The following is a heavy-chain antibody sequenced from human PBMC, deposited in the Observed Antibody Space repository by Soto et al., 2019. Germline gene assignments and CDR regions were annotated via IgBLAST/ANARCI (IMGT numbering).Heavy chain of an antibody. CDR1: GGSISSSSYY. CDR3: ARATEDIVVVVAAIGSGTYYFDY. V-gene: IGHV4-39*01. CDR2: IYYSGST. D-gene: IGHD2-15*01. J-gene: IGHJ4*02. Sequence: SETLSLTCTVSGGSISSSSYYWGWIRQPPGKGLEWIGSIYYSGSTYYNPSLKSRVTISVDTSKNQFSLKLSSVTAADTAVYYCARATEDIVVVVAAIGSGTYYFDYWGQGTLVTVSS.